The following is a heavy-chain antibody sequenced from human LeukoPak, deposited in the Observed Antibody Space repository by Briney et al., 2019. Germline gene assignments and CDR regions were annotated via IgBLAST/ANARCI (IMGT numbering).Heavy chain of an antibody. CDR2: IDPSDSYT. J-gene: IGHJ4*02. D-gene: IGHD1-26*01. CDR1: GYSFTSYW. Sequence: GESLKISCKGSGYSFTSYWIGWVRQMPGKGLEWMGRIDPSDSYTNYSPSFQGHVTISADKSISTAYLQWSSLKASDTAMYYCARHGSPSLPFDYWGQGTLVTVSS. V-gene: IGHV5-10-1*01. CDR3: ARHGSPSLPFDY.